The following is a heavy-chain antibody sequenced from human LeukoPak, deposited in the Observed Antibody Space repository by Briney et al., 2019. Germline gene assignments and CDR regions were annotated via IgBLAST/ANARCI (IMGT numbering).Heavy chain of an antibody. CDR2: INPSGGST. Sequence: ASVKVSCKASGYTFTSYYMHWVRQAPGQGLEWMGIINPSGGSTSYAQKFQGRVTMTRDTPTSTVYMELSRLRSDDTAVYYCARGGGYDYVWGSYRYESYYYYMDVWGKGTTVTVSS. J-gene: IGHJ6*03. CDR3: ARGGGYDYVWGSYRYESYYYYMDV. CDR1: GYTFTSYY. V-gene: IGHV1-46*01. D-gene: IGHD3-16*02.